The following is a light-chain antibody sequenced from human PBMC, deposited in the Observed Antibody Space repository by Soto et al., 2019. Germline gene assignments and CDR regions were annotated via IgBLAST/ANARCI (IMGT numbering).Light chain of an antibody. V-gene: IGKV2-28*01. CDR2: LGS. CDR3: MEALQTPYT. CDR1: QSLLHSNGYNY. Sequence: DIVMTQSPLSLPVTPGEPASISCRSSQSLLHSNGYNYLDWYLQKPGQSPQLLIYLGSNRVSGVPDRFSGSGSGPDVTLKISRVEAEDVGVYYCMEALQTPYTFGQGTKLEIK. J-gene: IGKJ2*01.